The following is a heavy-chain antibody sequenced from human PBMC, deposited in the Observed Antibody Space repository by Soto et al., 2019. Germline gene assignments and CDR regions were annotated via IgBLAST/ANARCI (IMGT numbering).Heavy chain of an antibody. CDR2: INESGST. V-gene: IGHV4-4*02. J-gene: IGHJ5*02. D-gene: IGHD4-4*01. CDR1: RGSISSSNW. CDR3: ARARHYTIRLTWWFDP. Sequence: QVHLQESCPGLVKPSGTLSLTCSVSRGSISSSNWWTWVRQSPGKGLEWIGEINESGSTTYNPSLKSRLTISVDKSKNLFSLNLRSVTAADTAVYYCARARHYTIRLTWWFDPWGQGTLVTVAS.